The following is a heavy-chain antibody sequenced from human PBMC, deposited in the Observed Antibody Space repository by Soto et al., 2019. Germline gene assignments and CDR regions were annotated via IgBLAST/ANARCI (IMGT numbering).Heavy chain of an antibody. CDR1: GGSFSGYY. CDR3: AGRDGYNTPYFDY. Sequence: SETLSLTCAVYGGSFSGYYWSWIRQPPGKGLEWIGEINHSGSTNYNPSLKSRVTISVDTSKNQFSLKLSSVTAADTAVYYCAGRDGYNTPYFDYWGQGTLVTVSS. V-gene: IGHV4-34*01. J-gene: IGHJ4*02. D-gene: IGHD5-12*01. CDR2: INHSGST.